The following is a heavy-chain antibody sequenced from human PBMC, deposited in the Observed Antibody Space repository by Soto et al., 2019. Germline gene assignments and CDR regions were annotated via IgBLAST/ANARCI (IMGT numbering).Heavy chain of an antibody. CDR2: IYPGDSDT. CDR1: GYSFTSYW. CDR3: ARVLGGSYYPFDY. Sequence: PXVSLTISCKGSGYSFTSYWIGWVGQMPGKGLEWMGIIYPGDSDTRYSPSFQGQVTISADKSISTAYLQWSSLKASDTAMYYCARVLGGSYYPFDYWGQGTLVTVSS. V-gene: IGHV5-51*01. J-gene: IGHJ4*02. D-gene: IGHD1-26*01.